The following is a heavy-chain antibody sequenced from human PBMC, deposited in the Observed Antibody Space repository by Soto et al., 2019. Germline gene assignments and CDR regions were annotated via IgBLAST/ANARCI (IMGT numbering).Heavy chain of an antibody. CDR1: GGSISSSSYY. J-gene: IGHJ4*02. D-gene: IGHD2-15*01. CDR2: IYYSGST. Sequence: QLQLQESGPGLVKPSETLSLTCTVSGGSISSSSYYWGWIRQPPGKGLEWIGSIYYSGSTYYNPSLKSRVTLSVDTSKNQFSLKLGSVTAADTAVYYCARHYCSGGSCRTNFDYWGQGTLVTVSS. V-gene: IGHV4-39*01. CDR3: ARHYCSGGSCRTNFDY.